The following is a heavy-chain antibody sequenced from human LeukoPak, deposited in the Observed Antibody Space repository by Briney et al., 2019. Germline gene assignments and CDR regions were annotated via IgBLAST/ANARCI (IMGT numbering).Heavy chain of an antibody. Sequence: SQTLSLTCVISGDSVSSNSAVWNWMRPSPSRGLEWLGSTWYRSKWNLEYARSENSRISINPDTSKNQFSLQLISVTPEDAAVYYCASIKRGIVGGSDAFDIWGQGTMVTVSS. CDR2: TWYRSKWNL. D-gene: IGHD1-26*01. J-gene: IGHJ3*02. CDR3: ASIKRGIVGGSDAFDI. CDR1: GDSVSSNSAV. V-gene: IGHV6-1*01.